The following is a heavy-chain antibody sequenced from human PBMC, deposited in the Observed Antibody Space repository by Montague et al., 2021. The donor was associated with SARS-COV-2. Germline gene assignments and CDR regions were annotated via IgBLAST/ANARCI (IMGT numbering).Heavy chain of an antibody. CDR2: INHSGST. CDR1: GGSFSGYY. CDR3: ARSHWQWLVLSRGWFDP. J-gene: IGHJ5*02. V-gene: IGHV4-34*01. D-gene: IGHD6-19*01. Sequence: SETLSLTCAAYGGSFSGYYCCWIRQPPGKGLEWIWEINHSGSTNXNPSLKIRLTISVDTSTNQFSLKLSSVTAADTDVYYCARSHWQWLVLSRGWFDPWGQGTLVTVSS.